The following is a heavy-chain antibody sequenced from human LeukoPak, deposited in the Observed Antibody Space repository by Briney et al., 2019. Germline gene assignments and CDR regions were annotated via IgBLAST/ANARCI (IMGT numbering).Heavy chain of an antibody. CDR2: TYYRSKWYN. Sequence: SQTLSLTCAISGDSVSSNSAAWNWIRQSPSRGLEWLGRTYYRSKWYNDYAVSVKSQITINPDTSKNQFSLQLNSVTPEDTAVYYCARDSDYDFWSGYSNWFDPWGQGTLVTVSS. D-gene: IGHD3-3*01. J-gene: IGHJ5*02. CDR3: ARDSDYDFWSGYSNWFDP. V-gene: IGHV6-1*01. CDR1: GDSVSSNSAA.